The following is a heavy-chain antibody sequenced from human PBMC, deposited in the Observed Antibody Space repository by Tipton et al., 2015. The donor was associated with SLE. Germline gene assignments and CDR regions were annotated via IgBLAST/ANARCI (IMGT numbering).Heavy chain of an antibody. J-gene: IGHJ6*02. D-gene: IGHD3-22*01. CDR1: GFSFSSYA. CDR2: ISYDGSNQ. CDR3: ARADLYYYDRVCMDV. Sequence: SLRLSCEASGFSFSSYAMHWVRQAPGKGLVWVAMISYDGSNQDYADSVKGRFTISRDNSKMTLYLQMNSLRVEDTAVYYCARADLYYYDRVCMDVWGQGTTVTVTS. V-gene: IGHV3-30*04.